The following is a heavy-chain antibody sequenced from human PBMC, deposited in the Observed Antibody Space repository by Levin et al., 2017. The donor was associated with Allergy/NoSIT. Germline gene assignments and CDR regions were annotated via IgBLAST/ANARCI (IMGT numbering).Heavy chain of an antibody. D-gene: IGHD2-8*02. CDR3: ASELVVYAILAFDI. J-gene: IGHJ3*02. CDR2: IYYSGST. CDR1: GGSISSSSYY. Sequence: PSETLSLTCTVSGGSISSSSYYWGWIRQPPGKGLEWIGSIYYSGSTYYNPSLKSRVTISVDTSKNQFSLKLSSVTAADTAVYYCASELVVYAILAFDIWGQGTMVTVSS. V-gene: IGHV4-39*01.